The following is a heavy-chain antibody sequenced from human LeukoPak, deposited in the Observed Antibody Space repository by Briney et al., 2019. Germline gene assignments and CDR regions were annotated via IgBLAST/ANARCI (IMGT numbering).Heavy chain of an antibody. V-gene: IGHV3-23*01. Sequence: GGSLRLSCAVSGFTFSTYDMSWVRQAPGKGLEGVSAISGSGGSTYYADSVKGRFTISRDNSKNTLYLQLKSLRAEDTAVYYCAKDSSSGTYFDYWGQGTLVTVSS. CDR3: AKDSSSGTYFDY. CDR1: GFTFSTYD. J-gene: IGHJ4*02. CDR2: ISGSGGST. D-gene: IGHD1-26*01.